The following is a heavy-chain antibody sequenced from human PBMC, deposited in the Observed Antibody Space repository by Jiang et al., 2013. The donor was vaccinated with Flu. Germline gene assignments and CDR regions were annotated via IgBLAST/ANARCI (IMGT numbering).Heavy chain of an antibody. CDR1: GGPLSSYA. CDR2: IIPITGME. J-gene: IGHJ2*01. V-gene: IGHV1-69*04. CDR3: ARPTAPHIAVAGHGRWYFDS. Sequence: SGAEVKKPGSSVKVSCKASGGPLSSYAISWVRQAPGQGLEWMGRIIPITGMENYAQKFQGRVTITADKSTSTAYMELSRLRSDDTAVYYCARPTAPHIAVAGHGRWYFDSLGPWHPGHCLL. D-gene: IGHD6-19*01.